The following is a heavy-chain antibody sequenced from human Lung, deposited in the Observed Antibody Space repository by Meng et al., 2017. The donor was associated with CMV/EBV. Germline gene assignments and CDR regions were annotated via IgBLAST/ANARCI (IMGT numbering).Heavy chain of an antibody. J-gene: IGHJ4*02. CDR2: VDHSGRK. D-gene: IGHD2-2*03. CDR1: GAFFSDYY. V-gene: IGHV4-34*04. Sequence: QGLVQHWGGGLLKPASPRPFSVVFVGAFFSDYYQSGIRTPRGKGLELIGEVDHSGRKNTTPALGSRATITVDTNQTMHPLKLSLAPAADSVVYCCARGPTTMDNVFDYWGQGTLVTVSS. CDR3: ARGPTTMDNVFDY.